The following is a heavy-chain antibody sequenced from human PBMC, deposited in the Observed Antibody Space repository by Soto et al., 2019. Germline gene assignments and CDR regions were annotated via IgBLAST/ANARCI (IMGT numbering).Heavy chain of an antibody. Sequence: PGGSLRLSCAASGFIFSNYVMYWVRQAPGKGLEWVAFMSYDGTTKSYADSVKGRFTIPRDNSQNTLYLQMNSLRPEDTGVYYCAREVLWSRYFDYWGQGTLVNVS. CDR3: AREVLWSRYFDY. V-gene: IGHV3-30-3*01. CDR1: GFIFSNYV. CDR2: MSYDGTTK. D-gene: IGHD3-10*01. J-gene: IGHJ4*02.